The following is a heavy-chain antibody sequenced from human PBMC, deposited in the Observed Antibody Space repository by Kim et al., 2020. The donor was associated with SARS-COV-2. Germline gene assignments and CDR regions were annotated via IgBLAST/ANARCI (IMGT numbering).Heavy chain of an antibody. V-gene: IGHV2-70*01. J-gene: IGHJ4*02. D-gene: IGHD6-13*01. CDR3: ARMRAGIAAADY. Sequence: YYSTSLKTRLTISKDTSKNPVVLTMTNMDPVDTATYYCARMRAGIAAADYWGQGTLVTVSS.